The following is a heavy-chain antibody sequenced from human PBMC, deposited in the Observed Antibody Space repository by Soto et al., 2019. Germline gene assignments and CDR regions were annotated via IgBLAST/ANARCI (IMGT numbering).Heavy chain of an antibody. J-gene: IGHJ6*02. CDR2: IIPIFGTA. Sequence: SVKVSCKASGGTFSSYAISWVRQAPGQGLEWMGGIIPIFGTANYAQKFQGRVTITADKSTSTAYMELSSLRSEDTAVYYCARELQGITIFGVVLGYGMDVWGQGTTVTVSS. CDR1: GGTFSSYA. D-gene: IGHD3-3*01. CDR3: ARELQGITIFGVVLGYGMDV. V-gene: IGHV1-69*06.